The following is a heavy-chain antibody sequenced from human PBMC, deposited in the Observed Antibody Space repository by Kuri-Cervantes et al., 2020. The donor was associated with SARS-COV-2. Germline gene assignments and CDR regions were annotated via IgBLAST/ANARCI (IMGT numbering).Heavy chain of an antibody. V-gene: IGHV1-69*13. CDR2: IIPIFGTA. CDR1: GGIFSSYA. CDR3: AREGGSGNPGAGEV. J-gene: IGHJ4*02. D-gene: IGHD3-3*01. Sequence: SVKVSCKASGGIFSSYAMTWVRQAPGQGLEWMGGIIPIFGTANYAQKFQGRVTITADESTSTAYMELSSLGSEDTAVYYCAREGGSGNPGAGEVWGQGTLVTVSS.